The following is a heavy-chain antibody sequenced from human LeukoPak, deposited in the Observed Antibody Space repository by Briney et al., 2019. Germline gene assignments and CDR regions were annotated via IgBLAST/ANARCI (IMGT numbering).Heavy chain of an antibody. D-gene: IGHD2-15*01. V-gene: IGHV3-23*01. Sequence: GGSLRLSCAASGFNFKNYAMTWVRQAPGKGLEWVSGISASGGATFYEDSVKGRFTISRDNSKNTLYLQMDSLRAEDTAVYYCAKSSGGTCLTTDAFDIWGQGTMVTVSS. CDR3: AKSSGGTCLTTDAFDI. CDR2: ISASGGAT. J-gene: IGHJ3*02. CDR1: GFNFKNYA.